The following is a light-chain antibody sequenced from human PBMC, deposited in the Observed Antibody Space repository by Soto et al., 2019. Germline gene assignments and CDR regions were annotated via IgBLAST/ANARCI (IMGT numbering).Light chain of an antibody. CDR3: ISYTRNSTLV. V-gene: IGLV2-14*01. J-gene: IGLJ2*01. CDR2: EVS. CDR1: SSDVGAYNY. Sequence: QSALTQPASVSGSPGQSLTISCTGTSSDVGAYNYVSWYQQHPGKAPKLMIYEVSNRPSGVSNRFSGSKSGNTASLTISGLQAEDEADYYCISYTRNSTLVFGGGTKLTVL.